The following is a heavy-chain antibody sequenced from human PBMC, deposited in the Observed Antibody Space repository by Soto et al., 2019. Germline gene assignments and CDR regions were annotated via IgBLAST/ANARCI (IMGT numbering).Heavy chain of an antibody. V-gene: IGHV4-31*02. CDR2: IYTTGTT. CDR3: SRGRGSTPLRD. J-gene: IGHJ4*02. CDR1: GDSMSTGGYY. D-gene: IGHD6-13*01. Sequence: QVQLQESGPGLVKPSQTLSLICTVSGDSMSTGGYYWTWIRQHPGKGLEWIGHIYTTGTTYYSPCLTSQVTMSIDKSSNRFSLNLSSVTAADTAVYYCSRGRGSTPLRDWGPGALVTVSS.